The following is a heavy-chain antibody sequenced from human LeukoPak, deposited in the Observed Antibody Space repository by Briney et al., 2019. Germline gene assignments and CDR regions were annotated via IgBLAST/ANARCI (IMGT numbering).Heavy chain of an antibody. CDR1: GGSISSYY. CDR3: ARALRTKSSGWTGVYY. J-gene: IGHJ4*02. V-gene: IGHV4-59*01. Sequence: PSETLSLTCIVSGGSISSYYWSWIRQPPGKGLEWIGYIYYSGSTNYNPSLKSRVTISVDTSKKQFSLKLSSVTAADTAVYYCARALRTKSSGWTGVYYWGQGTLVTVSS. D-gene: IGHD6-19*01. CDR2: IYYSGST.